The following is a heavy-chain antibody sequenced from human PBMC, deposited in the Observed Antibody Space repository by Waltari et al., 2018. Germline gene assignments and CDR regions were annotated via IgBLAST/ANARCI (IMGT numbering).Heavy chain of an antibody. CDR3: ATTYYYDSSGWGSAFDI. CDR1: GDTLTDYY. J-gene: IGHJ3*02. Sequence: EVQLVQSGAEAKKPGATVKISCKASGDTLTDYYMHWVQRAPEKGLEWMGRVDPEDGETIYAEKFQGRVTITADTSTDTAYMELSSLRSEDTAVYYCATTYYYDSSGWGSAFDIWGQGTMVTVSS. CDR2: VDPEDGET. V-gene: IGHV1-69-2*01. D-gene: IGHD3-22*01.